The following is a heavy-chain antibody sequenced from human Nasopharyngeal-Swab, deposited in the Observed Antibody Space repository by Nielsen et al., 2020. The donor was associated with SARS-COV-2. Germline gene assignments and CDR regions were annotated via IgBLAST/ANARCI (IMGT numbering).Heavy chain of an antibody. Sequence: LSGAFYGGSFSAYYWTWIRQPPGKGLDGIGEINHSASTNYNPSLKSRVTISVDTSKNQCSLKLSSVTAEDTAVYYCARGRGLRHYYYYYGMDVWGKGTTVTVSS. CDR1: GGSFSAYY. J-gene: IGHJ6*04. V-gene: IGHV4-34*01. CDR3: ARGRGLRHYYYYYGMDV. CDR2: INHSAST. D-gene: IGHD3-3*01.